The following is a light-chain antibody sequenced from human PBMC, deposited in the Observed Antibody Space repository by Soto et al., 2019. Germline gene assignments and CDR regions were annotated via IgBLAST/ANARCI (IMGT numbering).Light chain of an antibody. J-gene: IGKJ1*01. V-gene: IGKV1-5*03. CDR3: QHYNSYSEA. Sequence: DIQMTQSPSTLSGAVGDRVTITCRASHTISSWLAWYQQKPGKAPKLLIYKASTLKSGVPSRFSGSGSGTEFTLNISSLQPDDFATYYCQHYNSYSEAFGQGTKVELK. CDR1: HTISSW. CDR2: KAS.